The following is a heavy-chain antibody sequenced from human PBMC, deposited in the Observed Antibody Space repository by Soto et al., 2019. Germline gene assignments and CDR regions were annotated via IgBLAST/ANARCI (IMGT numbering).Heavy chain of an antibody. V-gene: IGHV3-30*09. CDR2: ISYDGSNK. J-gene: IGHJ6*02. Sequence: QVQLVESGGGVVQPGRSLRLSCAASGFTFSSYAMHWVRQAPGKGLEWVAVISYDGSNKYYADSVKGRFAISRDNSMNTLYLQMNSLRAEDTAVYYCARDPNRAATDYYGMDVWGQGTTVTVSS. D-gene: IGHD2-15*01. CDR1: GFTFSSYA. CDR3: ARDPNRAATDYYGMDV.